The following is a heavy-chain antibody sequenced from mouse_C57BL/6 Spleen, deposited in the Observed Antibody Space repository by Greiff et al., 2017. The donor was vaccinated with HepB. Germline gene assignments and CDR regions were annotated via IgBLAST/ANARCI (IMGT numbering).Heavy chain of an antibody. J-gene: IGHJ1*03. V-gene: IGHV1-81*01. Sequence: QVQLKESGAELARPGASVKLSCKASGYTFTSYGISWVKQRTGQGLEWIGEIYPRSGNSYYNEKFKGKATLTADKSSSTAYMELRSLTSEDSAVYFCAKIYGSSTYWYFDVWGTGTTVTVSS. D-gene: IGHD1-1*01. CDR1: GYTFTSYG. CDR2: IYPRSGNS. CDR3: AKIYGSSTYWYFDV.